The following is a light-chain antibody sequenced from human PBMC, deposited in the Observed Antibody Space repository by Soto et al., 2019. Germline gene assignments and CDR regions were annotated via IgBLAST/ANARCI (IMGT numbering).Light chain of an antibody. CDR3: QQYNSYWT. CDR2: KAS. Sequence: DIQMTQSPSTLSASVGDRVTITCRASQNVNNCLAWYQQKPGKAPKLLIHKASNLESGVPSRFSGSGSGTVFSLTISSLQPDDFATYXCQQYNSYWTFGQGTKVEIK. V-gene: IGKV1-5*03. J-gene: IGKJ1*01. CDR1: QNVNNC.